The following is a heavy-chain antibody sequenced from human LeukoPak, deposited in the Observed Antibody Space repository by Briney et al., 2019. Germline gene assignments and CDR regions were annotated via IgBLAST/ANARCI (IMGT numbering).Heavy chain of an antibody. CDR3: ARGGTGYCSSTSCYKRPNLGQGYDYYMDV. J-gene: IGHJ6*03. D-gene: IGHD2-2*02. Sequence: PSETLSLTCAVYGGSFSSYYWSWIRQPPGKGLEWIGEINHSGSTNYNPSLKKRVTISVDTSKNQFSLKLSSVTAADTAVYYCARGGTGYCSSTSCYKRPNLGQGYDYYMDVWGKGTTVTVSS. CDR1: GGSFSSYY. CDR2: INHSGST. V-gene: IGHV4-34*01.